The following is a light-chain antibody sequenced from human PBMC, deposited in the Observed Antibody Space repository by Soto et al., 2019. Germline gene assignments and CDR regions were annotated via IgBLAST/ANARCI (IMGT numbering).Light chain of an antibody. CDR3: ATWDDRLRGVV. Sequence: QSVLTQPPSASGTPGQRVTISCSGSISNIGSNFVYWYQQFPGTAPKLLIYRNDQRPSGVPDRLSGSKSGTSASLAISGLRSEDEADYYCATWDDRLRGVVFGGGTKVTVL. V-gene: IGLV1-47*01. J-gene: IGLJ3*02. CDR2: RND. CDR1: ISNIGSNF.